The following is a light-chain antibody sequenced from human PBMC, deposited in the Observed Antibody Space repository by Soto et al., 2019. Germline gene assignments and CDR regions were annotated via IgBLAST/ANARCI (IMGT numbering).Light chain of an antibody. CDR2: DAS. Sequence: AIQLTQSPSSLSASVGDRVTITCRASQGISSALAWCQQKPRRPPKLLIYDASSFESGDPSRFSGSGSGTAFTLTISSLQPQDFATYYCQQFNNYPALTFGGGTKVEIK. V-gene: IGKV1D-13*01. J-gene: IGKJ4*01. CDR3: QQFNNYPALT. CDR1: QGISSA.